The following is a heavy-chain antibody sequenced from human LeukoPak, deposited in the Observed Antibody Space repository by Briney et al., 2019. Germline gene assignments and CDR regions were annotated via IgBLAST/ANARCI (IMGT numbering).Heavy chain of an antibody. CDR2: IRYDGSNK. J-gene: IGHJ5*02. D-gene: IGHD7-27*01. V-gene: IGHV3-30*02. CDR3: AKDPSAQITGDREDWFDP. CDR1: GFTFSSYG. Sequence: PGGSLRLSCAASGFTFSSYGMHWVRQAPGKGLEWVAFIRYDGSNKYYADSVKGRFTISRDNSKNTLYLQMNSLRAEDTAVYYCAKDPSAQITGDREDWFDPWGQGTLVTVSS.